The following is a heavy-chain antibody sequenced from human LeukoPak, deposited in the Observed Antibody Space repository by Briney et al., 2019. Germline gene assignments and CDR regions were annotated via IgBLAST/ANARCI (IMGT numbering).Heavy chain of an antibody. V-gene: IGHV4-39*07. CDR3: ARWGSGSLKGAFDI. CDR2: IYYSGST. J-gene: IGHJ3*02. Sequence: SETLSLTCTVSGGSISSSSYYWGWIRQPPGKGLEWIGSIYYSGSTYYNPSLKSRVTMSVDTSKNQFSLKLSSVTAVDTAVYYCARWGSGSLKGAFDIWGQGTMVTVSS. D-gene: IGHD3-10*01. CDR1: GGSISSSSYY.